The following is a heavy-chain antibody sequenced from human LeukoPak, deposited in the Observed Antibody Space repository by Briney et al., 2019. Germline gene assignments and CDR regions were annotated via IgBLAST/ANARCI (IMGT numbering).Heavy chain of an antibody. J-gene: IGHJ4*02. CDR2: IKSGGSVT. D-gene: IGHD1-14*01. CDR3: ARDHDAVGTTIDH. V-gene: IGHV3-74*01. CDR1: GFTFSSYW. Sequence: GGSLRLSCAASGFTFSSYWMHWVRQAPREGLVWVSRIKSGGSVTWYADSVKGRFTISRDNAKNMLYLQMNSLRDEDTAVYFCARDHDAVGTTIDHWGQGTLVTVSS.